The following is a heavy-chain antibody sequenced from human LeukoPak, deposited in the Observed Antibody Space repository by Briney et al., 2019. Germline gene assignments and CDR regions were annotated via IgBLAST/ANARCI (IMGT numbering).Heavy chain of an antibody. Sequence: TGGSLRLSCAASGXTFSRFWMSWVRQAPGKGLEWVANIKQDGSEKYYVDSVKGRFTISRDNAKNSLYLQMNSLRAEDTAVFYCARDGTYTDYDPDFDIWGQGTLVTVSS. CDR1: GXTFSRFW. J-gene: IGHJ4*02. V-gene: IGHV3-7*04. CDR2: IKQDGSEK. D-gene: IGHD5-12*01. CDR3: ARDGTYTDYDPDFDI.